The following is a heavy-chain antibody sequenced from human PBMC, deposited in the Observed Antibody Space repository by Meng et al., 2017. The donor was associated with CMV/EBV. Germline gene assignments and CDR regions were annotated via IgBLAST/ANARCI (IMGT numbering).Heavy chain of an antibody. CDR2: IYPSGST. CDR3: ARHGDTAMVVGIDY. D-gene: IGHD5-18*01. CDR1: VASISSYY. V-gene: IGHV4-4*07. Sequence: QVRVQESGPGLVKPSETLSLTCICSVASISSYYCSWIRQPAGKGLEWIGRIYPSGSTNYNPSLKSQVTMSVDTSKNQFSLKLSSVTAADTAVYYCARHGDTAMVVGIDYWGQGTLVTVSS. J-gene: IGHJ4*02.